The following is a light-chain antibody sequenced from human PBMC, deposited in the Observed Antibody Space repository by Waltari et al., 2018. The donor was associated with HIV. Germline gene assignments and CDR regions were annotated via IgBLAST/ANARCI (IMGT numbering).Light chain of an antibody. CDR2: EVS. CDR1: RIDVWSYNL. CDR3: CSYAGSSTLI. J-gene: IGLJ2*01. Sequence: QSALTQPASVSGSPGQSITISCTGTRIDVWSYNLVSWYQQHPGKVPKLIIYEVSKRPSGVSYRFSGSKSGDTASLTISGLQAEDEADYYCCSYAGSSTLIFGGGTKLTVL. V-gene: IGLV2-23*02.